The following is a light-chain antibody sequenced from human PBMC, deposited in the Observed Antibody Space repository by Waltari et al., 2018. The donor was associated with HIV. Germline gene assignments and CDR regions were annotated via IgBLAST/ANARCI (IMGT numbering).Light chain of an antibody. Sequence: TQSPATLSVSPGGRATLFCRGSGTVGQNLAWYQLRPGQPPRLLIFGASVRASGVPARFSGAGYGTSFTLTIDNLQAEDFATYYCQQYDDWWTFGQGTTVDVK. V-gene: IGKV3-15*01. J-gene: IGKJ1*01. CDR2: GAS. CDR1: GTVGQN. CDR3: QQYDDWWT.